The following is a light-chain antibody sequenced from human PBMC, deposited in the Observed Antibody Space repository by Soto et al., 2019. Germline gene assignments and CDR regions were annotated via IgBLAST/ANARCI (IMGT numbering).Light chain of an antibody. CDR2: EVS. J-gene: IGLJ1*01. CDR3: SSYVDIYTYV. CDR1: SSDVGGYNY. Sequence: QSALTQPASVSGSPGQSITISCTGTSSDVGGYNYVSWYQQHPGKAPKLMIYEVSDRPSGVSNRFSGSKSGNTASLTISGLQAEDEAYYYCSSYVDIYTYVFGTGTKVTVL. V-gene: IGLV2-14*01.